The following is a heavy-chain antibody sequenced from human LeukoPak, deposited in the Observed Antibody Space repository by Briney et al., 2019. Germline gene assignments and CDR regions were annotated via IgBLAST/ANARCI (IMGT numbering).Heavy chain of an antibody. CDR3: ARRGDDYYFDY. Sequence: GESLKISCKGSGYSFTTYWVAWVRQIPGKGLEWMGIIYLGDSYTRYSPSFQGQVTTSADKSINTAYLHWSSLKASDTAMYYCARRGDDYYFDYWGQGTLVTVSS. J-gene: IGHJ4*02. V-gene: IGHV5-51*01. CDR1: GYSFTTYW. CDR2: IYLGDSYT. D-gene: IGHD3-10*01.